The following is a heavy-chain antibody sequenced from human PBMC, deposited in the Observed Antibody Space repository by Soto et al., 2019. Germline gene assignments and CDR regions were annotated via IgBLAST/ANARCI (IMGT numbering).Heavy chain of an antibody. Sequence: SETLSLTCTVSGGSISSGGYYWSWIRQHPGKGLEWIGYIYYSGSTYYNPSLKSRVTISVDTSKNQFSLKLGSVTAADTAVYYCARDTPFDILTGYRIDPSEYYFDYWGQGTLVTVSS. J-gene: IGHJ4*02. CDR2: IYYSGST. D-gene: IGHD3-9*01. CDR3: ARDTPFDILTGYRIDPSEYYFDY. V-gene: IGHV4-31*03. CDR1: GGSISSGGYY.